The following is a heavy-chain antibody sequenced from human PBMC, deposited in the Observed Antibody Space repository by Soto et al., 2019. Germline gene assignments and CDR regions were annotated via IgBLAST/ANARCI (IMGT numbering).Heavy chain of an antibody. J-gene: IGHJ4*02. CDR2: IYYSGST. Sequence: QVQLQESGPGLVKPSETLSLTCTVSGGSISSYYWSWIRQPPGKGLEWIGYIYYSGSTNYNPSLKSRVTISVDRSENQFALNLSSVTAADTAVYFCARRDSSGWYEDWGQGTLVTVSS. V-gene: IGHV4-59*01. D-gene: IGHD6-19*01. CDR3: ARRDSSGWYED. CDR1: GGSISSYY.